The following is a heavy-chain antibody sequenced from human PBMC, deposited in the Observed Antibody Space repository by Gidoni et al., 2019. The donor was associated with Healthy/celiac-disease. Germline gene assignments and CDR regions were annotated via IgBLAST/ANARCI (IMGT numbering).Heavy chain of an antibody. CDR3: LRDFDY. Sequence: QVQLVESGGGVVQPGRSLRLSCAASGFTFSSYGMHWVRQAPGKGLEWVAVISYDGRNKYYADSVKGRFTISRDNSKNTLYLQMNSLRAEDTAVYYSLRDFDYWGQGTLVTVSS. V-gene: IGHV3-30*03. J-gene: IGHJ4*02. CDR2: ISYDGRNK. D-gene: IGHD4-17*01. CDR1: GFTFSSYG.